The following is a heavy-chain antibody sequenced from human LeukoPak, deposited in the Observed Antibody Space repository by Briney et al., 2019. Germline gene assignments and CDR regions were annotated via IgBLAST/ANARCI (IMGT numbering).Heavy chain of an antibody. Sequence: SETLSLTCTVSGGSISSGSYYWSWIRQPAGKGLEWIGRIYTSGSTNYNPSLKSRVAISVDTSKNQFSLKLSSVTAADTAVYYCARVTGSPTSRDGYNWGFGYWGQGTLVTVSS. CDR3: ARVTGSPTSRDGYNWGFGY. CDR1: GGSISSGSYY. D-gene: IGHD5-24*01. J-gene: IGHJ4*02. CDR2: IYTSGST. V-gene: IGHV4-61*02.